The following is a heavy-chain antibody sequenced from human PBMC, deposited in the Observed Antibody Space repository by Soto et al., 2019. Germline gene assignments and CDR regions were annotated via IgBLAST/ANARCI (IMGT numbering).Heavy chain of an antibody. CDR1: GYPVTAYY. CDR3: ARGGGVGVAGSAAFDM. V-gene: IGHV1-2*02. CDR2: INPATGAA. Sequence: QLHLVQSGAVVKKPGASVTASCSASGYPVTAYYMHWVRQAPGRGLEWMGGINPATGAAKYTQTFQGRVIMPRDRSTSTFFMELRGVTTEDTAFFFCARGGGVGVAGSAAFDMWGQGTLVTVSS. J-gene: IGHJ3*02. D-gene: IGHD3-3*01.